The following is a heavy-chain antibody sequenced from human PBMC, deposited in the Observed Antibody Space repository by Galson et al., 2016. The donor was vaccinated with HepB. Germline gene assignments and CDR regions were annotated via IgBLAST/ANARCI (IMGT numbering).Heavy chain of an antibody. CDR1: GYIFTSYD. Sequence: SVKVSCKASGYIFTSYDINWVRQAPGQGLEWVGWMNPKSGTTGFAQKFQGRVTLTRSTALGTAYMELNSLTSEDTAIYFCARGSTAVYPYSYSMDRWGQGTAGIVSS. CDR3: ARGSTAVYPYSYSMDR. J-gene: IGHJ6*03. D-gene: IGHD2-21*01. CDR2: MNPKSGTT. V-gene: IGHV1-8*02.